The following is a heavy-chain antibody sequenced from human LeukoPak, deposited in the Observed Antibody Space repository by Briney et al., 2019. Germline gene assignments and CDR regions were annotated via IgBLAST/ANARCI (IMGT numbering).Heavy chain of an antibody. CDR3: AKLSGAGPTYYYYGMDV. D-gene: IGHD3-10*01. Sequence: PGGSLRLSCAASGFTFSSYGMHWVRQAPGKGLEWVAVIWYDGSNKYYADSVKGQFTISRDNSKNTLYLQMNSLRAEDTAVYYCAKLSGAGPTYYYYGMDVWGQGTTVTVSS. CDR1: GFTFSSYG. J-gene: IGHJ6*02. V-gene: IGHV3-33*06. CDR2: IWYDGSNK.